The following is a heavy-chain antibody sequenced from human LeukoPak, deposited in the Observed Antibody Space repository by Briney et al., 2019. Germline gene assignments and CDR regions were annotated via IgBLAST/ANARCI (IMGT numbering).Heavy chain of an antibody. CDR2: ITSGANT. Sequence: GGSLRLSCAASGFTFSSYAMSWVRQAPGKGLEWVSAITSGANTCYADSVKGRFTISRDNSKNTLYLQMNSLRAEDTAVYYCAKWDSSGCFDYWGQGTLVTVSS. J-gene: IGHJ4*02. V-gene: IGHV3-23*01. D-gene: IGHD3-22*01. CDR3: AKWDSSGCFDY. CDR1: GFTFSSYA.